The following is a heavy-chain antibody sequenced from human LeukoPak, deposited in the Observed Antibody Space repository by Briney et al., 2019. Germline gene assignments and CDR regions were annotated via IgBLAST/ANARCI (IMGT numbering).Heavy chain of an antibody. J-gene: IGHJ4*02. Sequence: GGSLRLSCAASGFTFSSYGMHWVRQAPGKGLEWVAVISYDGSNKYYADSVKGRFTISRDNSKNTLYLQMNSLRAEDTAVYYCAKDADSSGYFDYWGQGTPVTVSS. CDR2: ISYDGSNK. D-gene: IGHD3-22*01. V-gene: IGHV3-30*18. CDR1: GFTFSSYG. CDR3: AKDADSSGYFDY.